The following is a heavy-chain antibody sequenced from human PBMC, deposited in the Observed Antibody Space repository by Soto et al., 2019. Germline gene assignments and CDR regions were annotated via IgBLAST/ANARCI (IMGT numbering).Heavy chain of an antibody. D-gene: IGHD3-16*02. CDR3: ARVDGRSYYFYGMDV. V-gene: IGHV3-7*01. CDR1: GFTFSGYW. CDR2: IKLDGSEA. J-gene: IGHJ6*02. Sequence: GGSLRLSCAASGFTFSGYWISWVRQAPGRGREGVANIKLDGSEAYYVDSVKGRFTISRENAKNSLYLQMTSLRAEDTAVYYCARVDGRSYYFYGMDVWGQGTTVTVSS.